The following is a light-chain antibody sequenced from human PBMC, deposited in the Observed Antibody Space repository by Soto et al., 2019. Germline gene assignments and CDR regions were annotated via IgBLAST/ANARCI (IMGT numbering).Light chain of an antibody. J-gene: IGKJ1*01. Sequence: EVVMRQSPATLSVSPGEGATLSCRASQGIGDTLAWYQHKPGQTPRLLIYDASNRASGIPARFSGSGSGTDCTLTITSLELEDFAVYYCQHRTNWPPWTFGQGTKLEFK. CDR1: QGIGDT. CDR3: QHRTNWPPWT. V-gene: IGKV3-11*01. CDR2: DAS.